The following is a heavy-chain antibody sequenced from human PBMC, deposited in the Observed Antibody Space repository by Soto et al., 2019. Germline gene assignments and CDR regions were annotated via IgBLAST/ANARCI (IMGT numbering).Heavy chain of an antibody. CDR2: IYPGDSDT. V-gene: IGHV5-51*01. CDR1: GYSFSSYW. D-gene: IGHD3-10*01. CDR3: AGGGVRGVITRTRDYYGMDV. Sequence: GESLKISCKASGYSFSSYWIGWVRQMPGKGLEWMGIIYPGDSDTRYSPSFQGQVTISADKSISTAYLQWSSLKASDTAMYYCAGGGVRGVITRTRDYYGMDVWGQGTTVTVS. J-gene: IGHJ6*02.